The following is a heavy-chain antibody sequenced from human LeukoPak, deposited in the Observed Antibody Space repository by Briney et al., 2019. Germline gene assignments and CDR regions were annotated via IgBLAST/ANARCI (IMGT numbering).Heavy chain of an antibody. J-gene: IGHJ3*02. D-gene: IGHD2-15*01. V-gene: IGHV4-39*07. CDR2: IYYSGST. Sequence: SETLSLTCTVSGGSISSYYWGWIRQPPGKGLEWIGSIYYSGSTYYNPSLKSRVTISVDTSKNQFSLKLSSVTAADTAVYYCASYSSLLTASDAFDIWGQGTMVTVSS. CDR1: GGSISSYY. CDR3: ASYSSLLTASDAFDI.